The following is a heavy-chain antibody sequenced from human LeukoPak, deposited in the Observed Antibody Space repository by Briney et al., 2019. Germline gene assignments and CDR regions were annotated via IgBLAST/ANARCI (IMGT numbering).Heavy chain of an antibody. V-gene: IGHV4-59*01. D-gene: IGHD3-10*01. CDR2: IYYSGST. J-gene: IGHJ6*03. CDR3: ARAPGYYYYYMDV. CDR1: GGSISSYY. Sequence: SETLSLTCTVSGGSISSYYWSWIRQPRGKGLEWIGYIYYSGSTNYNPSLKSRVTISVDTSKNQFSLKLSSVTAADTAVYYCARAPGYYYYYMDVWGKGTTVTVSS.